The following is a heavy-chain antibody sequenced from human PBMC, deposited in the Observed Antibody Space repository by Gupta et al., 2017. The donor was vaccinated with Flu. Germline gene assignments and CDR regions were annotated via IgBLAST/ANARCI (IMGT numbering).Heavy chain of an antibody. CDR1: GGTFSSYT. J-gene: IGHJ6*02. CDR2: IIPILGIA. V-gene: IGHV1-69*02. Sequence: QVQLVQSGAEVKKPGSSVKVSCKASGGTFSSYTISWVRQAPGRGLEWMGRIIPILGIANYAQKFQGRVTITADKSTSTAYMELSSLRSEDTAVYYCAAPAREYSSSYAYYYGMDVWGQGTTVTVSS. CDR3: AAPAREYSSSYAYYYGMDV. D-gene: IGHD6-6*01.